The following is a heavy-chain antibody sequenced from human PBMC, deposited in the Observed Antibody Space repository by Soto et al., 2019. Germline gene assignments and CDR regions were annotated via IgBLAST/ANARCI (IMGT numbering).Heavy chain of an antibody. Sequence: SETLSLTCTVSGGSISTGSYYWGWIRQPPGKGLEWIGSIYYSGSTYYNPSLKSRVTISVDTSKNQFSLKLSSVTAADTAVYYCARDYDSSGDYWGQGTLVTVS. CDR3: ARDYDSSGDY. CDR1: GGSISTGSYY. V-gene: IGHV4-39*01. J-gene: IGHJ4*02. CDR2: IYYSGST. D-gene: IGHD3-22*01.